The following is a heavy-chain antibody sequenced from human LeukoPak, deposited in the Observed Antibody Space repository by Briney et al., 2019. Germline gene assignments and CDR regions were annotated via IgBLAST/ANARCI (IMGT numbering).Heavy chain of an antibody. Sequence: PSETLSLTCTVSSGSITSYYWNWIRQPAGKGLEWIGRIYSSGSTDYNPSLKSRVTMSVDTSKNQFSQNLSSVTAADSAVYYCARESGFGEPFDYWGQGTLVTVSS. CDR3: ARESGFGEPFDY. V-gene: IGHV4-4*07. CDR2: IYSSGST. D-gene: IGHD3-10*01. J-gene: IGHJ4*02. CDR1: SGSITSYY.